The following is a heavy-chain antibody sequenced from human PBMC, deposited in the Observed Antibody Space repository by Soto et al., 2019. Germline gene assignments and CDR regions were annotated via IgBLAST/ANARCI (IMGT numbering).Heavy chain of an antibody. V-gene: IGHV3-33*01. Sequence: GGSLRLSCAASGFTFSSYGMHWVRQAPGKGLEWVAVIWYDGSNKYYADSVKGRFTISRDNSKNTLYLQMNSLGAEDTAVYYCARTDNQGSRDYYGMDVWGQGTTVTV. J-gene: IGHJ6*02. CDR1: GFTFSSYG. CDR3: ARTDNQGSRDYYGMDV. CDR2: IWYDGSNK. D-gene: IGHD1-20*01.